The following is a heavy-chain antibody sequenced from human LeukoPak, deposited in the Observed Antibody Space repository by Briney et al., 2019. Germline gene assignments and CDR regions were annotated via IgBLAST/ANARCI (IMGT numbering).Heavy chain of an antibody. CDR3: ARVGEWLIFDY. Sequence: SETLSLTCTVSGGSISSGSYYWSWIRQPAGKGLEWIGRIYTSGSTNYNPSLKSRVTISVDTSKNQLSLKLSSVTAADTAVYYCARVGEWLIFDYWGQGTLVTVSS. V-gene: IGHV4-61*02. CDR1: GGSISSGSYY. D-gene: IGHD6-19*01. J-gene: IGHJ4*02. CDR2: IYTSGST.